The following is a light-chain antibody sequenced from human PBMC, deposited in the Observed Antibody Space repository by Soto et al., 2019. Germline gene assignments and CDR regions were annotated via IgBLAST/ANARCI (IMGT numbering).Light chain of an antibody. CDR1: SSDVGGYNH. V-gene: IGLV2-14*01. J-gene: IGLJ2*01. CDR2: EVS. Sequence: QSALTQPASVSGSPGQSITISCTGTSSDVGGYNHVSWYKQHPGKAPKLMMSEVSKRPSGVSDRFSGSKSGNTASLTISGLQAEDEADYYCSSYTTSTTVVFGGGTQLTV. CDR3: SSYTTSTTVV.